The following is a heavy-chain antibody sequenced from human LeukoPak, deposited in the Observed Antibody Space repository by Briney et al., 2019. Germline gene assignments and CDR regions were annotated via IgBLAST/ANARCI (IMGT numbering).Heavy chain of an antibody. CDR2: INPNSGGT. CDR1: GHTFTVYY. Sequence: ASVKVSCKTSGHTFTVYYIHWVRQAPGQGLEWMGWINPNSGGTNYAQKFQGRVTMTRDTSISTAYMELSRLRSDDTAVYYCARDPYSSSWYWFDPWGQGTLVTVSS. CDR3: ARDPYSSSWYWFDP. V-gene: IGHV1-2*02. D-gene: IGHD6-13*01. J-gene: IGHJ5*02.